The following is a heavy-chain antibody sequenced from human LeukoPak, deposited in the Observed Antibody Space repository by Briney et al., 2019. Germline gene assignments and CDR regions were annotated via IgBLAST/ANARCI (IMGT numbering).Heavy chain of an antibody. CDR2: IYPSGST. D-gene: IGHD2-15*01. CDR3: ASGSPGCSGGTCYGVRFDS. J-gene: IGHJ4*02. CDR1: GASISTGGSS. Sequence: PSQTLSLTCAVSGASISTGGSSWSWIRQPPGKGLEWIGYIYPSGSTYYNPSLEGRVSISADSSKNEFSLELRSVTAADTAFYYCASGSPGCSGGTCYGVRFDSWGQGTLVTVSS. V-gene: IGHV4-30-2*01.